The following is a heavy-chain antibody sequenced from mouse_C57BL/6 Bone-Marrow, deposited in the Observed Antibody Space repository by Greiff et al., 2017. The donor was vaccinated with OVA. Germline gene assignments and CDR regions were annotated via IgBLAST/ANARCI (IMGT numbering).Heavy chain of an antibody. J-gene: IGHJ4*01. CDR1: GYSFTSYY. Sequence: QVQLQQSGPELVKPGASVKISCKASGYSFTSYYIHWVKQRPGQGLEWIGWIYPGSGNTKYNEKFKGKATLTADTSSSTAYMQLSSLTSEDSAVYYCARRDLNYYAMDYWGQGTSVTVSS. D-gene: IGHD3-3*01. V-gene: IGHV1-66*01. CDR2: IYPGSGNT. CDR3: ARRDLNYYAMDY.